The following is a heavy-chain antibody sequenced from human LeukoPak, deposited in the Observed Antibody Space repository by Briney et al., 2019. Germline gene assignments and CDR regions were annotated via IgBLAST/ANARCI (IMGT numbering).Heavy chain of an antibody. CDR1: GFTFSAFS. V-gene: IGHV3-30*07. Sequence: PGGSLRLSCAASGFTFSAFSMHWVRQAPDKGLDCVSYISSNGDVTTYADSVKGRFTISRDNSKNTVYLQMNSLSAEDTAIYYCAKRSARPKPFDCWGQGTLVTVSS. J-gene: IGHJ4*02. D-gene: IGHD6-25*01. CDR3: AKRSARPKPFDC. CDR2: ISSNGDVT.